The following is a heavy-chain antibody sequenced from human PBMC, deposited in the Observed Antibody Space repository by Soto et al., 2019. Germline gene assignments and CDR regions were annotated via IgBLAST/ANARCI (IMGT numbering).Heavy chain of an antibody. D-gene: IGHD3-10*01. Sequence: EASVKVSCKASGYIFNNYGISWVRQAPGQGLEWMGRIGAYNKNIKYAQKLQGRVTVTTDTSTSTAYMELRSLRSDDTAVYYCARDLDGSGSYYTDYWGQGTLVTVSS. CDR3: ARDLDGSGSYYTDY. CDR1: GYIFNNYG. CDR2: IGAYNKNI. J-gene: IGHJ4*02. V-gene: IGHV1-18*01.